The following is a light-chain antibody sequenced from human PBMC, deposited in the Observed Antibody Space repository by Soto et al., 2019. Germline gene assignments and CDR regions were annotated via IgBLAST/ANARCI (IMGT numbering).Light chain of an antibody. CDR1: SSDVGSYHL. Sequence: QSALTQPASVSGSPGQSITISCTGTSSDVGSYHLVSWYQQHPARAPKLMIDEGSKRPSGVSNRFSGSKSGNTASLTISGIQAEDEADYYCCSYAGSSTYVFGTGTKLTVL. CDR3: CSYAGSSTYV. V-gene: IGLV2-23*01. CDR2: EGS. J-gene: IGLJ1*01.